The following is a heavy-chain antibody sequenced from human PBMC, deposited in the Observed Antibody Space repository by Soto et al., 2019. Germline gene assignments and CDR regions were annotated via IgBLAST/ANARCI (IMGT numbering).Heavy chain of an antibody. CDR3: ATGFYCGGDCYSGPGY. V-gene: IGHV1-24*01. Sequence: ASVKVSCKVSGYTLTELAMHGVRQAPGKGLEWMGGFDPEDGETIYAQKFQGRVTMTEDTSTDTAYMELSSLRSEDTAVYYCATGFYCGGDCYSGPGYWGQGTLVPVSS. J-gene: IGHJ4*02. CDR2: FDPEDGET. CDR1: GYTLTELA. D-gene: IGHD2-21*02.